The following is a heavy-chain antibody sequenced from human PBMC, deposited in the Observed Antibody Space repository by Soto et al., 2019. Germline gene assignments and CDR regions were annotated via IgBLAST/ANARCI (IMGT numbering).Heavy chain of an antibody. Sequence: GGSLRLSCAASGFTFDDYAMHWVRQAPGKGLEWVSGISWNSGSIGYADSVKGRFTISRDNAKNSLYLQMNSLRAEDTTLYYCAKDIARKTSLWGQGTLVTVSS. J-gene: IGHJ4*02. CDR3: AKDIARKTSL. CDR1: GFTFDDYA. V-gene: IGHV3-9*01. CDR2: ISWNSGSI.